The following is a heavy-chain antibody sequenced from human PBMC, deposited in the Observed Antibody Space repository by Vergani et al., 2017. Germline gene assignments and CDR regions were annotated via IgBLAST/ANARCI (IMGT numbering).Heavy chain of an antibody. CDR2: VSGNGNKT. V-gene: IGHV3-23*01. D-gene: IGHD1-26*01. J-gene: IGHJ4*01. CDR1: GFIFNKYA. Sequence: EVQVLESGGGWAQSGGSLTVACGASGFIFNKYAMSWVRQAPGKGLEWVGAVSGNGNKTHYADSVKGRITLSRANSKNTLSVQMNSLRVEKTAVYYCARAYGSYDWFDDGGKRTLVTVSS. CDR3: ARAYGSYDWFDD.